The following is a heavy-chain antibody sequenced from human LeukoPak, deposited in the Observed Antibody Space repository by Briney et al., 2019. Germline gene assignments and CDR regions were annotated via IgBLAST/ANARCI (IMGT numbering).Heavy chain of an antibody. J-gene: IGHJ4*02. CDR1: GDSISGHY. Sequence: SETLSLTCTVSGDSISGHYWSWIRQSPGKGLEWVAYIYYTGATNHNPSLKTRVTISVDTSKNQFSLRLSSVTAADTAVYYCARLQGDSTAVYDYWGQGTLVSVSS. CDR3: ARLQGDSTAVYDY. V-gene: IGHV4-59*11. CDR2: IYYTGAT. D-gene: IGHD2-21*02.